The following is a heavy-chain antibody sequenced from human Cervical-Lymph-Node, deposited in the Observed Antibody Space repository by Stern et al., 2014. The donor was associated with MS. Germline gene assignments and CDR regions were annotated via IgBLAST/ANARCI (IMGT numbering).Heavy chain of an antibody. CDR2: ISYDGSNK. J-gene: IGHJ6*02. Sequence: VQLVESGGGVVQPGRSLRLSCAASGFPFSSYAMHWVRQAPGKGLEWVAVISYDGSNKYYADSVKGRFTISKNNSKNTRHMHMNSLRAEDTAVYYGAGDYRYSSSWYGYGMDVWGQGTTVTVSS. V-gene: IGHV3-30-3*01. CDR3: AGDYRYSSSWYGYGMDV. CDR1: GFPFSSYA. D-gene: IGHD6-13*01.